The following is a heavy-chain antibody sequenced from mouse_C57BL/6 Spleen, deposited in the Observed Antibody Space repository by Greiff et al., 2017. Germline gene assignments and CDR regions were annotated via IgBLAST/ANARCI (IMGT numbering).Heavy chain of an antibody. CDR2: IYPGDGDT. J-gene: IGHJ2*01. D-gene: IGHD5-5*01. CDR3: ARDYLYYFDY. CDR1: GYAFSSSW. V-gene: IGHV1-82*01. Sequence: VQGVESGPELVKPGASVKISCKASGYAFSSSWMNWVKQRPGKGLEWIGRIYPGDGDTNYNGKFKGKATLTADKSSSTAYMQLSSLTSEDSAVYFCARDYLYYFDYWGQGTTLTVSS.